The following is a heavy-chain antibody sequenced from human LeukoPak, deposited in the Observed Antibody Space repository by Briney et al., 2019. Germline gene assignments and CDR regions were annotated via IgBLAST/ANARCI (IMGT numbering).Heavy chain of an antibody. V-gene: IGHV3-13*05. CDR3: ARVSHTTGFAFDI. D-gene: IGHD2-8*01. CDR1: GFTFTISD. CDR2: IGTAGDP. J-gene: IGHJ3*02. Sequence: GGSLRLSCAASGFTFTISDMHWVRQATGKGLEWVSAIGTAGDPYYPGSVKGRFTISRENAKNSLYLQMNSLRAGDTAVYYCARVSHTTGFAFDIWGQGTMVTVSS.